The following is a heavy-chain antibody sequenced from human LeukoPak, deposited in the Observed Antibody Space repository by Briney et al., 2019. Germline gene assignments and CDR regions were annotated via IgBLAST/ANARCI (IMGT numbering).Heavy chain of an antibody. CDR3: AREQQGRRAAFDY. CDR2: ISDDGHGKVQ. CDR1: GFTCSSYT. D-gene: IGHD1-1*01. Sequence: GGSLTLSCAASGFTCSSYTMHWVRQTPGKGLEWVAVISDDGHGKVQYYADSVKGRFTISRDNSRNTLYLQMNSLRTEDTAVYYCAREQQGRRAAFDYWGQGTPVTVSS. J-gene: IGHJ4*02. V-gene: IGHV3-30*04.